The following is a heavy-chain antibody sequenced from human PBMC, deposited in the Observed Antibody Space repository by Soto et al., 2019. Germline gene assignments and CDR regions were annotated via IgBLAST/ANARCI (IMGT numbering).Heavy chain of an antibody. V-gene: IGHV3-48*03. J-gene: IGHJ4*02. D-gene: IGHD3-10*01. Sequence: GGSLRLSCAASGYTFSSFEMNWVRQAPGKGLEWVSYISSSGSTIYYADSVKGRFTISRDNAKKSLFLQLNSLRAEDTAAYYCATSASTRGGTWFYFDSWGQGTLVTVYS. CDR1: GYTFSSFE. CDR2: ISSSGSTI. CDR3: ATSASTRGGTWFYFDS.